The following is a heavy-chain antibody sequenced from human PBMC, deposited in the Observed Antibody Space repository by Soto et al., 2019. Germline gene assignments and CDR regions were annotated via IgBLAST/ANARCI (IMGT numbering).Heavy chain of an antibody. CDR1: GFTVSSKY. V-gene: IGHV3-66*01. CDR2: INRGGST. D-gene: IGHD2-15*01. Sequence: GGSLRLSCTASGFTVSSKYMSWVRQATGRGLDWVSLINRGGSTSHAYSVKGRFTISRDNSKNTLYLQKNSLREYDTAVYYCARDGLNCSGGRCLGVAMDVGCKWTWVTVAS. J-gene: IGHJ6*03. CDR3: ARDGLNCSGGRCLGVAMDV.